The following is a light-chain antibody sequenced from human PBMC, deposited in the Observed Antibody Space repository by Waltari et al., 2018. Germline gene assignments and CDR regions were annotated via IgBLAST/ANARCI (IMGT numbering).Light chain of an antibody. Sequence: QSALTQPASVSGSPGQSITISCTGTSSDVGGYNYVSWYQQHPGKAPKLMIYEVSNRPYGVSNRFSGSKSGNTASLTISGLQAEDEADYYCSSYTSSSTPVVFGGGTKLTVL. V-gene: IGLV2-14*01. CDR1: SSDVGGYNY. CDR3: SSYTSSSTPVV. CDR2: EVS. J-gene: IGLJ2*01.